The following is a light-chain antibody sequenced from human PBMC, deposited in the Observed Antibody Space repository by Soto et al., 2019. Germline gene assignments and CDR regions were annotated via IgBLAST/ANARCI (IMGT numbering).Light chain of an antibody. J-gene: IGKJ4*01. Sequence: EIVLTQSPGTLSLSPGERATLSCRASQSISRSYLAWYQQKPGQAPRLLIYGASSRGTGIPHRFSGSGSGTDFTLTISRLEPEDFAVYYCQQYGSSVVTFGGGTKVEI. V-gene: IGKV3-20*01. CDR3: QQYGSSVVT. CDR2: GAS. CDR1: QSISRSY.